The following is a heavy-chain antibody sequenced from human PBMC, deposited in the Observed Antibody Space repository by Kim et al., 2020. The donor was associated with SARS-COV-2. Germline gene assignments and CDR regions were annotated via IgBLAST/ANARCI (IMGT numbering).Heavy chain of an antibody. CDR2: INHSGST. CDR1: GGSLSGYY. CDR3: ARVGVVIADY. Sequence: SETLSLTCAVYGGSLSGYYWSWIRQPPGKGLEWIGEINHSGSTNYNPSLKSRVTISVDTSKNQFSLKLSSVTAADTAVYYCARVGVVIADYWGQGTLVTVSS. V-gene: IGHV4-34*01. D-gene: IGHD2-21*01. J-gene: IGHJ4*02.